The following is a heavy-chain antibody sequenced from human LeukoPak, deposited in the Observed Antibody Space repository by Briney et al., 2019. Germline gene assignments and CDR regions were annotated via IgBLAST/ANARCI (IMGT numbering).Heavy chain of an antibody. J-gene: IGHJ6*02. D-gene: IGHD5-12*01. CDR3: ARDDGLRHNYYYGMDV. V-gene: IGHV1-18*01. Sequence: ASVKVSCKASGYTFTSYGISWVRQAPGQGLEWMGWISAYNGNTNYAQKLQGRVTMTTDTSTSTAYMELRSLRSDDTAVYYCARDDGLRHNYYYGMDVWGQGTTVTVSS. CDR1: GYTFTSYG. CDR2: ISAYNGNT.